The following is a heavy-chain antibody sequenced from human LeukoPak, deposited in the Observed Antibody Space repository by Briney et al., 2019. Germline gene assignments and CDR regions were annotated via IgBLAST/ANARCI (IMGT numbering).Heavy chain of an antibody. CDR1: GGSISSSSYY. V-gene: IGHV4-39*07. J-gene: IGHJ6*03. CDR2: IYYSGST. Sequence: PSETLSLTCTVSGGSISSSSYYWGWIRQPPGKGLEWIGSIYYSGSTYYNPSLKSRVTISVDTSKNQFSLKLSSVTAADTAMYYCAREGRLLWFGESFRRAYYMDVWGKGTTVTVSS. CDR3: AREGRLLWFGESFRRAYYMDV. D-gene: IGHD3-10*01.